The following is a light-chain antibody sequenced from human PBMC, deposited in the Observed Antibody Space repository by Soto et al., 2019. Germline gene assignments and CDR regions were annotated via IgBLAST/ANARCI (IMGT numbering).Light chain of an antibody. CDR2: SAS. Sequence: DLQMTQSPSSLSASVGDRVTISCRTSQSISTYINWYQHRPGKAPQRLIYSASSLQRGVPSRFSGSGSGTDFSLPISSLQVEDFATYYCQQSCRTPWTFGQGTRVDI. V-gene: IGKV1-39*01. CDR1: QSISTY. J-gene: IGKJ1*01. CDR3: QQSCRTPWT.